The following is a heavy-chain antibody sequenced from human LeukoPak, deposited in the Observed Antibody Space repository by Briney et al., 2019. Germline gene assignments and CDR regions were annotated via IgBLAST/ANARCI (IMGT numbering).Heavy chain of an antibody. J-gene: IGHJ5*02. CDR2: FDPEDGET. CDR3: APSWGSSGWYSWFDH. V-gene: IGHV1-24*01. D-gene: IGHD6-19*01. CDR1: GYTLTELS. Sequence: GASVKVSCKVSGYTLTELSMHWVRQAPGEGLEWMGGFDPEDGETIYAQKFQGRVTMTEDTFTDTAYMEVSSLRSEDTAVYYCAPSWGSSGWYSWFDHWGQGTLVTVSS.